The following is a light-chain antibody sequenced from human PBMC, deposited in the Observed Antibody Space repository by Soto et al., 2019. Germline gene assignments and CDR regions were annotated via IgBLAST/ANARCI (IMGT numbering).Light chain of an antibody. Sequence: DIQMPQSPSSLSASVGESFTITGRASQSISSYLNWYQQKPGKDPKLLIYAASSLQSGVPSRFSGSGSGTDFTLTISSLQPEDFATYYCQQSYSIWTVGQGTKVDIK. J-gene: IGKJ1*01. V-gene: IGKV1-39*01. CDR3: QQSYSIWT. CDR1: QSISSY. CDR2: AAS.